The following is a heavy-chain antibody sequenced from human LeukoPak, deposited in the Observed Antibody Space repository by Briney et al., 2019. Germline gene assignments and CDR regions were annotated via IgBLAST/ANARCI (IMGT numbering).Heavy chain of an antibody. Sequence: SETLSLTCTVSGGSISSYYWSWIRQPPGKGLEWIGYIYYSGSTNYNPSLKSRVTISVDTSKNQFSLKLSSVTAADTAVYYCARVGFGSYYYYYMDVWGKGTTVTVSS. D-gene: IGHD3-10*01. CDR3: ARVGFGSYYYYYMDV. V-gene: IGHV4-59*01. CDR2: IYYSGST. CDR1: GGSISSYY. J-gene: IGHJ6*03.